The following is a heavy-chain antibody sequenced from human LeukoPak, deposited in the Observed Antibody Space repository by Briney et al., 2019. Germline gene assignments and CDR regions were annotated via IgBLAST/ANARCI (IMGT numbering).Heavy chain of an antibody. CDR3: EREIRDYGGYAVLWPGPSGMLDY. D-gene: IGHD4-23*01. J-gene: IGHJ4*02. CDR2: IKEDGSEK. CDR1: GFAFSNYW. V-gene: IGHV3-7*01. Sequence: GGSLRLSCAASGFAFSNYWMSWVRQAPGKGMEWVANIKEDGSEKYYVDSAKGRFTISRDNAKNSLYLQINSPRAEDTAVYYCEREIRDYGGYAVLWPGPSGMLDYWGQGTLVTVSS.